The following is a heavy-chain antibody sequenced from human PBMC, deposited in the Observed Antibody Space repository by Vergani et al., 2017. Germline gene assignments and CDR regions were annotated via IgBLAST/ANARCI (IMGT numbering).Heavy chain of an antibody. CDR2: INHSGST. D-gene: IGHD4-17*01. CDR1: GGSFSGYY. V-gene: IGHV4-34*01. CDR3: ARGGGYGDYWYFDL. Sequence: QVQLQQWGAGLLKPSETLSLTCAVYGGSFSGYYWSWIRQPPGKGLEWIGEINHSGSTNYNPSLKSRVTISVDTSKNQFSLKLSSVTAADTAVYYWARGGGYGDYWYFDLWGRGTLVTVSS. J-gene: IGHJ2*01.